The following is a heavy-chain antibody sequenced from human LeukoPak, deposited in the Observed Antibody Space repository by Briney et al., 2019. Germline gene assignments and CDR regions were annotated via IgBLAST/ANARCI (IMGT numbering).Heavy chain of an antibody. CDR1: GGSISSSSYY. V-gene: IGHV4-39*01. D-gene: IGHD2-15*01. CDR3: GSFRAGVAPVPIDY. CDR2: IYYSGST. J-gene: IGHJ4*02. Sequence: SETLSLTCTVSGGSISSSSYYWGWIRQPPGKGLEWIGSIYYSGSTYYNPSLKSRVTISVDTSKNQFSLKLSSVTAADTAVYYWGSFRAGVAPVPIDYGGQGPLVTFSS.